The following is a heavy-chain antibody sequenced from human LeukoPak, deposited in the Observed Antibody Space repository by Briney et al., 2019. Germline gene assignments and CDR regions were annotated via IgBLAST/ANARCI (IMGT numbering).Heavy chain of an antibody. J-gene: IGHJ4*02. V-gene: IGHV3-30*14. CDR2: ISYDGSNK. CDR1: GFTFSSYA. D-gene: IGHD2-2*01. Sequence: PGGSLRLSCAASGFTFSSYAMHWVRQAPGKGLECVAVISYDGSNKYYADSVKGRFTISRDNSKNTLYLQMNSLRAEDTAVYYCARAESGYCSSTSCYVGGGDYWGQGTLGTVSS. CDR3: ARAESGYCSSTSCYVGGGDY.